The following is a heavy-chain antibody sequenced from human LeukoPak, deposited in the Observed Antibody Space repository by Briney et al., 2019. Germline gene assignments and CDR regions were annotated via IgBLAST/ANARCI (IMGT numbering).Heavy chain of an antibody. J-gene: IGHJ4*02. CDR3: ARDERIAASSNFDY. CDR2: ISAYNGNT. Sequence: GSSVKVSCKASGYTFTSYGISWVRQAPGQGLEWMGWISAYNGNTNYAQKLQGRVTMTTGTSTSTAYMELRSLRSDDTAVYYCARDERIAASSNFDYWGQGTLVTVSS. V-gene: IGHV1-18*01. D-gene: IGHD6-13*01. CDR1: GYTFTSYG.